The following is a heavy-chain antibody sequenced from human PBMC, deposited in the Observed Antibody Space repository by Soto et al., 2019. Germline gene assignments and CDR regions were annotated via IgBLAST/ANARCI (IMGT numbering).Heavy chain of an antibody. Sequence: QVQLVESGGGVVQPGRSLRLSCAASGFTFSSYGMHWVRQAPGKGLEWVAVIWYDGSNKYYADSVKGRFTISRDNSKNTLYLQRNSRRAEDTAVYYCARDGVRGVITWGWGYFDYWGQGTLVTVSS. CDR2: IWYDGSNK. J-gene: IGHJ4*02. CDR3: ARDGVRGVITWGWGYFDY. CDR1: GFTFSSYG. D-gene: IGHD3-10*01. V-gene: IGHV3-33*01.